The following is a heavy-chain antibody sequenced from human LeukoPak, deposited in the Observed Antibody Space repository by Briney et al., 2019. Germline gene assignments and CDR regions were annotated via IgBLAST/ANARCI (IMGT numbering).Heavy chain of an antibody. CDR2: TYFRSKWYD. Sequence: SQTLSLTCAISGDSVSSNSAAWNWIRQSPSRGLEWLGRTYFRSKWYDDYAVSVNSRITLNTDTSKNQFSLQLNSVTPEDTAVYYCARDTGWYFDLWGRGTLVTVSS. V-gene: IGHV6-1*01. CDR1: GDSVSSNSAA. CDR3: ARDTGWYFDL. J-gene: IGHJ2*01. D-gene: IGHD4-17*01.